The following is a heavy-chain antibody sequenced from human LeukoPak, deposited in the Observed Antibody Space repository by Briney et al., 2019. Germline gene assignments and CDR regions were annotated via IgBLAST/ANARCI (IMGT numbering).Heavy chain of an antibody. D-gene: IGHD1-14*01. Sequence: AGGSLRLSCAGSGFTFSNYWIHWVRQVPGKGVLLASRIDSVGNRIVYADSVKGRFTISRDNAKNTVYLQMNSLRAEDTAVYYCVADSENRSGGDYWGQGTLVTVSS. V-gene: IGHV3-74*01. J-gene: IGHJ4*02. CDR3: VADSENRSGGDY. CDR2: IDSVGNRI. CDR1: GFTFSNYW.